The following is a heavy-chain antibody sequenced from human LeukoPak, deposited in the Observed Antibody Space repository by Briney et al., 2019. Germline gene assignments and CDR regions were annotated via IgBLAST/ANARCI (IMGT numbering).Heavy chain of an antibody. Sequence: GGSLRLSCEDSGFTFRSYEMNWVRQAPGKGLEWIAYLSSSGSAFSYADSVKGRFTIARDNAKNSVYLEMNSLRADDTAVYYCARGVRIWFGEYINYFDYWGQGTLVTVSS. V-gene: IGHV3-48*03. J-gene: IGHJ4*02. CDR3: ARGVRIWFGEYINYFDY. CDR2: LSSSGSAF. D-gene: IGHD3-10*01. CDR1: GFTFRSYE.